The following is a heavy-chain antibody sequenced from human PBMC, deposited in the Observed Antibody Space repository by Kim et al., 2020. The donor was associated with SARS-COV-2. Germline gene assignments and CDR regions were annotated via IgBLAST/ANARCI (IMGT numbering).Heavy chain of an antibody. CDR3: AKVNDYGDYLQWYFDL. D-gene: IGHD4-17*01. CDR1: GFTFSSYA. J-gene: IGHJ2*01. V-gene: IGHV3-23*01. CDR2: ISASGATP. Sequence: GGSLRLSCAASGFTFSSYAMSWVRQAPEKGLEWVSGISASGATPYYADSVKGRFTISRDNSKNTLYLQMNSLRAEDTAVHYCAKVNDYGDYLQWYFDLWGRGTLVTVSS.